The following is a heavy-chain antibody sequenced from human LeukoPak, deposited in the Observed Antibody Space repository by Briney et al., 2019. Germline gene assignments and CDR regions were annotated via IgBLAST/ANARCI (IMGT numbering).Heavy chain of an antibody. J-gene: IGHJ4*02. CDR2: IYPGDSDT. Sequence: GESLKISCRGSGYSFTSYWIGWVRQMPGKGLEWMGIIYPGDSDTRYSPSFQGQVTTSADKSISTAYLQRSSLKASDTAMYYCARPRGNYGDYETVFDYWGQGTLVTVSS. CDR1: GYSFTSYW. D-gene: IGHD4-17*01. CDR3: ARPRGNYGDYETVFDY. V-gene: IGHV5-51*01.